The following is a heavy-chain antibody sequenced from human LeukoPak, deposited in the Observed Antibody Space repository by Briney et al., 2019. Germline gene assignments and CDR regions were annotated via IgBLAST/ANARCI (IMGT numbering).Heavy chain of an antibody. V-gene: IGHV3-21*01. Sequence: GGSLRLSCAASGFTFSSYSMNWVRQAPGKGLEWVSSISSSSSYIYYADSVKGRFTISRDNAKNSLYLQMNSLRAEDTAVYYCARDSTYYYDSSGYYPRGRGTLVTVSS. D-gene: IGHD3-22*01. CDR2: ISSSSSYI. J-gene: IGHJ4*02. CDR1: GFTFSSYS. CDR3: ARDSTYYYDSSGYYP.